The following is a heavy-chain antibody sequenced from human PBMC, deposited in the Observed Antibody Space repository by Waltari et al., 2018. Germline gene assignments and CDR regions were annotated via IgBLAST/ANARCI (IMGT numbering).Heavy chain of an antibody. V-gene: IGHV1-24*01. D-gene: IGHD6-13*01. CDR1: GSTLTDLS. Sequence: QVQLVQSGAEVKKPGASVKVSCKVSGSTLTDLSMHWVRQAPGKGLEWMGGFDPEDGETIYAQKFKGRVTMTEDTSTDTAYMELSSLRSEDTAVYYCATLPVGSSSESWFDPWGQGTLVTVSS. CDR2: FDPEDGET. J-gene: IGHJ5*02. CDR3: ATLPVGSSSESWFDP.